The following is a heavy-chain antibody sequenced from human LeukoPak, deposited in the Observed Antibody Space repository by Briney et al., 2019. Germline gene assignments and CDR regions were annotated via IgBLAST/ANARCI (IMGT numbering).Heavy chain of an antibody. V-gene: IGHV3-30*02. CDR3: ARGAPYYDSSGYYPHFDY. CDR1: GFTFSNYG. D-gene: IGHD3-22*01. J-gene: IGHJ4*02. Sequence: GGSLRLSCAASGFTFSNYGMHWVRQAPGKGLEWVAFIRYDGSNKYYADSVKGRLTISRDNSKNTLYLQMNSLSAEDTAVYYCARGAPYYDSSGYYPHFDYWGQGTLVTVSS. CDR2: IRYDGSNK.